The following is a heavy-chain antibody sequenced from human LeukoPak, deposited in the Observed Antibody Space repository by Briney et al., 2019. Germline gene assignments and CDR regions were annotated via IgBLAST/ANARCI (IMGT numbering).Heavy chain of an antibody. J-gene: IGHJ4*02. CDR2: INPSGGST. CDR1: GYTFTSYY. CDR3: ARDPRTYCSSTSCPFGFDY. Sequence: ASVKVSCKASGYTFTSYYMHWVRQAPGQGLEWMGIINPSGGSTSCAQKFQGRVTMTRDMSTSTVYMELSSLRSEDMAVYYCARDPRTYCSSTSCPFGFDYWGQGTLVTVSS. D-gene: IGHD2-2*01. V-gene: IGHV1-46*01.